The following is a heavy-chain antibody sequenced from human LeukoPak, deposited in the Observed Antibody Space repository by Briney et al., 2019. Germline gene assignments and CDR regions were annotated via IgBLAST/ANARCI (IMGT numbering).Heavy chain of an antibody. V-gene: IGHV3-11*05. CDR1: GFTFSGYY. Sequence: GGSLRLSCAASGFTFSGYYMNWIRQAPGKGLEWVSYISTSSTYTNYADSVKGRFTISRDNAKNSLHLQMNSLRAEDTAVYYCARESTRKWDVWGQGTTVTVSS. CDR2: ISTSSTYT. CDR3: ARESTRKWDV. D-gene: IGHD1-26*01. J-gene: IGHJ6*02.